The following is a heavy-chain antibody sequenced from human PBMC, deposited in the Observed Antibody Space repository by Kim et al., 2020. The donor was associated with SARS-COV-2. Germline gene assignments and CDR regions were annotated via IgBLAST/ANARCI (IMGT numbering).Heavy chain of an antibody. Sequence: GGSLRLSCAASGFTFSSYGMHCVRQAPGKGLVWVAVIWYDGSHKYYADPVMGRFTISRDHSKNTLYLQMNSLRAEATAVYYCARAYSSSWYYYYSGMDVWGQGTTVT. CDR1: GFTFSSYG. J-gene: IGHJ6*01. CDR2: IWYDGSHK. D-gene: IGHD6-13*01. CDR3: ARAYSSSWYYYYSGMDV. V-gene: IGHV3-33*01.